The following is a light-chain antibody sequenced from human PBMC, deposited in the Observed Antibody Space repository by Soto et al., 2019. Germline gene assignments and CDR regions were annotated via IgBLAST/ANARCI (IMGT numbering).Light chain of an antibody. J-gene: IGLJ2*01. CDR1: SSDIGAYDY. Sequence: QSALTQAASVSASPGQSITISCTGTSSDIGAYDYVSWYQQRPGKAPKLVIYAVSNRPSGIPSRFSGSRSGNTASLTISGLQAEDEAIYYCFSYATSDTVVFGAGTKLTVL. CDR3: FSYATSDTVV. CDR2: AVS. V-gene: IGLV2-14*01.